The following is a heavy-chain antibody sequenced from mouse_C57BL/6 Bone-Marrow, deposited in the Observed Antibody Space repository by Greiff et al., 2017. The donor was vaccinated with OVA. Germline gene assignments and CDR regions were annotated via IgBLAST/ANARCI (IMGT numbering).Heavy chain of an antibody. CDR1: EYEFPSHD. V-gene: IGHV5-2*01. Sequence: EVKLVESGGGLVQPGESLKLSCESNEYEFPSHDMSWVRKTPEKRLELVAAINSDGGSTYYPDTMERRFIISRDNTKKTLYLQMSSLRSEDTALYYCARQVYYDYGGAMDYWGQGTSVTVSS. J-gene: IGHJ4*01. D-gene: IGHD2-4*01. CDR3: ARQVYYDYGGAMDY. CDR2: INSDGGST.